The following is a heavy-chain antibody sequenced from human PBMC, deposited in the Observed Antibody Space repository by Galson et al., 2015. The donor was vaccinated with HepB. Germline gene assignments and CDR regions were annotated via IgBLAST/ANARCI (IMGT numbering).Heavy chain of an antibody. CDR1: GGTFSSYA. V-gene: IGHV1-69*06. D-gene: IGHD6-13*01. CDR2: IIPIFGTA. J-gene: IGHJ4*02. CDR3: ARGVPDRYSSSWYNY. Sequence: SVKVSCKASGGTFSSYAISWGRQAPGQGLEWMGGIIPIFGTANYAQKFQGRVTITADKSTSTAYMELSSLRSEDTAVYYCARGVPDRYSSSWYNYWGQGTLVTVSS.